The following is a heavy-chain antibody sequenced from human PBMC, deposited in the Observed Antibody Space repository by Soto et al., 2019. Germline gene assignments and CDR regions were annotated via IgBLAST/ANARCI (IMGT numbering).Heavy chain of an antibody. Sequence: QVQLVQSGAEVKKPGSSVKVSCKASGGTLNSYTINWVRQAPGHGPEWLGRIIPVLGVANYAQTFQGRVTITADKSTSTVYMELTSLRSEDPAVYYCARSSVAAAGTLGNWGPGTLVTVSS. D-gene: IGHD6-13*01. CDR3: ARSSVAAAGTLGN. CDR2: IIPVLGVA. CDR1: GGTLNSYT. V-gene: IGHV1-69*02. J-gene: IGHJ4*02.